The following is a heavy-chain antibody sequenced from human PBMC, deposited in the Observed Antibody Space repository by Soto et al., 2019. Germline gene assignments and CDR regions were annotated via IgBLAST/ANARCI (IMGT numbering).Heavy chain of an antibody. Sequence: VGSLRLSGAASGFTFSSYAMGWVRQGPGKGLEWVAVVSIGGSTHYADSVRGRFTISRDNSKNTLSLQMNSLTAEDTAVYFCAKRRGAGGHFDYWGQGALVTVSS. CDR2: VSIGGST. V-gene: IGHV3-23*01. D-gene: IGHD2-15*01. CDR1: GFTFSSYA. CDR3: AKRRGAGGHFDY. J-gene: IGHJ4*02.